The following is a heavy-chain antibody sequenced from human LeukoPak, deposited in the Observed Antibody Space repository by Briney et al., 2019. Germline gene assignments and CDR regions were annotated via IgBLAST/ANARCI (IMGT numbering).Heavy chain of an antibody. V-gene: IGHV4-34*01. CDR3: AKHYYVSSGYFGYYWYFDL. Sequence: KPSETLSLTCAVYGGSFSGYYWSWIRQPPGKGLEWIGEINHSGSTNYNPSLKSRVTISVDTSKNQFSLKLSSVTAADTAVYYCAKHYYVSSGYFGYYWYFDLWGRGTLVTVSS. CDR2: INHSGST. D-gene: IGHD3-22*01. J-gene: IGHJ2*01. CDR1: GGSFSGYY.